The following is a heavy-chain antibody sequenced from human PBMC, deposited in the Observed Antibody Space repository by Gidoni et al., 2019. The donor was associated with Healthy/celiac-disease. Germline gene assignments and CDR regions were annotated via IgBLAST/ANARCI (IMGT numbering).Heavy chain of an antibody. CDR3: ARALDYDSSGYYSPFDY. V-gene: IGHV1-69*06. D-gene: IGHD3-22*01. CDR1: GGTFSSYA. CDR2: IIPIFGTA. J-gene: IGHJ4*02. Sequence: QVQLVQSGAEVQKPGSSVKVSCMASGGTFSSYAISWERQDPGQGIEWMGGIIPIFGTANYAQKFQGRVTITADKATSTAYMELSSLRSEDTDVYYCARALDYDSSGYYSPFDYWGQGTLVTVSS.